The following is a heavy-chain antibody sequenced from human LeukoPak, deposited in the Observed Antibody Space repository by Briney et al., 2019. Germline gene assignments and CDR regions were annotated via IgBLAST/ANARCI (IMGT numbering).Heavy chain of an antibody. Sequence: SGTLSLTCAVSGGSISSNNWWSWVRQPPGRGLEWIADIYHTGSTNYSPSLKSRVTISVDKSKNQFFLKLDSVTAADTAVYYCGRLMAGLDWGQGTLVTASS. CDR1: GGSISSNNW. CDR3: GRLMAGLD. CDR2: IYHTGST. D-gene: IGHD6-19*01. V-gene: IGHV4-4*02. J-gene: IGHJ4*02.